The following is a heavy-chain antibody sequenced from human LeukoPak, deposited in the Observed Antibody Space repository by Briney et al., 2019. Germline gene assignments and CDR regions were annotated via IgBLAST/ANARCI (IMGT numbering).Heavy chain of an antibody. J-gene: IGHJ4*02. D-gene: IGHD1/OR15-1a*01. CDR1: GGSISSGSYY. V-gene: IGHV4-61*02. CDR3: ARDLLATTD. CDR2: IYTSGST. Sequence: SQTLSLTCTVSGGSISSGSYYWRWIRQPAGKGLEWIGRIYTSGSTNYNPSLKSRVTISVDTSKNQFSLKLSSVTAADTAVYYCARDLLATTDWGQGTLVTVSS.